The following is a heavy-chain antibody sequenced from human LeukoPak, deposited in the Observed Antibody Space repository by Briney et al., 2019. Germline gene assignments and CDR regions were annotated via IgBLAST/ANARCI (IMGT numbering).Heavy chain of an antibody. J-gene: IGHJ4*02. CDR3: ARSGDYDFWSGYPYYFDY. D-gene: IGHD3-3*01. Sequence: ASVKVSCKASGYTFTGYGISWVRQAPGQGLEWMGWISAYNGNTNYAQKLQGRVTMTTDTSTSTAYMELRSLRSDDTAVYYCARSGDYDFWSGYPYYFDYWGQGTLVTVSS. V-gene: IGHV1-18*01. CDR2: ISAYNGNT. CDR1: GYTFTGYG.